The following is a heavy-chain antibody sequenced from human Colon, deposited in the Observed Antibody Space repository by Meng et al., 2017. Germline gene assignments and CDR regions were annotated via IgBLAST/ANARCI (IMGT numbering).Heavy chain of an antibody. V-gene: IGHV2-5*01. CDR2: IYWNDDK. CDR1: GFPLSTSGLG. J-gene: IGHJ4*02. Sequence: SGPTLVKPTQTLTLTCTFSGFPLSTSGLGVGWIRQPPGKPLEWLALIYWNDDKRYSPSLKRRLTITKDTSKNQVVLTMTNMDPVDTATYYGSHTTANYHILTGYYGWGDFDYWGQGTLVTVSS. CDR3: SHTTANYHILTGYYGWGDFDY. D-gene: IGHD3-9*01.